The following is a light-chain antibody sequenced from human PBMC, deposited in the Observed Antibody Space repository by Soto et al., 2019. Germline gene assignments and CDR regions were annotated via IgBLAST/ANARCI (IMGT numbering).Light chain of an antibody. CDR2: GAS. Sequence: EIVMTQSPGTLSVSPGERATLSCRASQSVRSNLAWYQQKPGQAPRLLIYGASTRATGIPARFSGSGSGTEFTLTISRLEPEDFAVYYCQQYGSSGTFGQGTKVDIK. V-gene: IGKV3-15*01. J-gene: IGKJ1*01. CDR3: QQYGSSGT. CDR1: QSVRSN.